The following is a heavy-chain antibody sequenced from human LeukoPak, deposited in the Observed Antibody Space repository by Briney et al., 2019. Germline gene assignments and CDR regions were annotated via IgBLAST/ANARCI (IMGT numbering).Heavy chain of an antibody. CDR2: INHSGST. CDR3: ARIPLYSSRNNWFDP. D-gene: IGHD6-13*01. V-gene: IGHV4-34*01. J-gene: IGHJ5*02. CDR1: GGSFSGYY. Sequence: SETLSLTCAVYGGSFSGYYWSWIRQPPGKGLEWIGVINHSGSTNYNPSLKSRVTISVDTSKNQFSLKLSSVTAADTAVYYCARIPLYSSRNNWFDPWGQGTLVTVSS.